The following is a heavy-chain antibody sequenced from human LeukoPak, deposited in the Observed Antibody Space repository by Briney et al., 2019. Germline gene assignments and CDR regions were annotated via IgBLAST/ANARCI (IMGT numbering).Heavy chain of an antibody. CDR1: GFTFSKYA. V-gene: IGHV3-23*01. CDR2: ISGSGRST. CDR3: AKEPDSSGYFGY. D-gene: IGHD3-22*01. Sequence: PGGSLRLSCAASGFTFSKYAMSWVRQAPGKGLEWVSAISGSGRSTYYADYVKGRFTISRDNSKNTLYLQMNSLRADDTAVYYCAKEPDSSGYFGYWGQGTLVTVSS. J-gene: IGHJ4*02.